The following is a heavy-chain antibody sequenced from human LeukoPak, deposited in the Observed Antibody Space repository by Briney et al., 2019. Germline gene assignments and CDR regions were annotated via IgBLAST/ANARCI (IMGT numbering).Heavy chain of an antibody. V-gene: IGHV3-30*18. D-gene: IGHD6-13*01. CDR2: ISYDGSNK. Sequence: PGRSLRLSCAASGFTFSSYGMHWVRHAPGKGLEWVAVISYDGSNKNYADSVKGRFTISRDNSKNTLYLQMNSLRAEDTAVYYCAKGEGWQQPYYYYMDVWGKGTTVTISS. J-gene: IGHJ6*03. CDR3: AKGEGWQQPYYYYMDV. CDR1: GFTFSSYG.